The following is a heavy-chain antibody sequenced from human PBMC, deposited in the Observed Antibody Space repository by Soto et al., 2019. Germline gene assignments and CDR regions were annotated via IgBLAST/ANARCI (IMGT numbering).Heavy chain of an antibody. V-gene: IGHV3-33*01. Sequence: WWSLRLSCSASVFTFSTYGMHWVRQAPGKGLEWLAIIWYDGTNKFYADSVKGRFTASRDNYKNTLYLQMNGLRAEDTAVYYCATDGPRIAVAGTYPDHWGQGTRVTVSS. CDR3: ATDGPRIAVAGTYPDH. CDR1: VFTFSTYG. D-gene: IGHD6-19*01. CDR2: IWYDGTNK. J-gene: IGHJ4*02.